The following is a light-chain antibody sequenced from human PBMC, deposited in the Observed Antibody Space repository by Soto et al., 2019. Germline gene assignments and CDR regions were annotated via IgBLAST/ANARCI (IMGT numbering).Light chain of an antibody. V-gene: IGKV3-20*01. J-gene: IGKJ1*01. CDR1: QTVSNSY. Sequence: ETVLTQSPGSLSLSLGDRATLSCRASQTVSNSYLAWYQQKPGQAPRLLIYDASNRATGIPVRFSGSGSGTDFTLTISRLEPEDFAVYYCQNYGSSPSWTFGQGTKVDIK. CDR3: QNYGSSPSWT. CDR2: DAS.